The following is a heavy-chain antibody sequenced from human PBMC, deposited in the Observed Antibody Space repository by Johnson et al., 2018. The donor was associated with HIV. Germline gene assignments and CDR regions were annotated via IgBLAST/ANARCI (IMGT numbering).Heavy chain of an antibody. Sequence: QVQLVESGGGVVQPGRSLRLSCAASGFTFSSYAMHWVRQAPGKGLEWVAVISYDGSNKYYADSVKGRFTISRDNSKNTLYLQMNSLRAEDTAVYYCARDQLRRSHAFDIWGQGTMVIVSS. CDR3: ARDQLRRSHAFDI. V-gene: IGHV3-30*14. D-gene: IGHD1-1*01. CDR2: ISYDGSNK. J-gene: IGHJ3*02. CDR1: GFTFSSYA.